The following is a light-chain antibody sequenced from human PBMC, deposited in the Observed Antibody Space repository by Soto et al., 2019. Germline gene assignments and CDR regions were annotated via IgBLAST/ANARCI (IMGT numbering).Light chain of an antibody. CDR1: QSVNSY. Sequence: EIVMTQSPATLSLSPGERVTLSCRASQSVNSYLAWYQQKPGQAPRLLIQAASTRATGVPVRFSGSGSGTEFTLTISNLQYEDFAFYYCRQYKNSYTFGQGTKLEIK. CDR3: RQYKNSYT. J-gene: IGKJ2*01. CDR2: AAS. V-gene: IGKV3-15*01.